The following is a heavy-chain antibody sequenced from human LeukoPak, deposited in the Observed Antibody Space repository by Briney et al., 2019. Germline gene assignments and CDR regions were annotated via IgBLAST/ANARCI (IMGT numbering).Heavy chain of an antibody. J-gene: IGHJ5*02. D-gene: IGHD6-6*01. CDR2: IIPILGIA. CDR3: ARDQVPSIAARPWNNWFDP. Sequence: SVNVSYKASERTFSTYAISWGRQAPGQRREWMGRIIPILGIANYAQKFQGRVTITADKSTSTAHLELSSLRSEDTAVYYCARDQVPSIAARPWNNWFDPWGQGTLVTVSS. V-gene: IGHV1-69*04. CDR1: ERTFSTYA.